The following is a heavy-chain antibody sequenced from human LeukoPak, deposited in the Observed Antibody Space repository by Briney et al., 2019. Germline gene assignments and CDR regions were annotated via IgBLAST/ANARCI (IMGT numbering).Heavy chain of an antibody. CDR1: GYTFTSYG. J-gene: IGHJ4*02. CDR2: ISAYNGNT. D-gene: IGHD3-22*01. V-gene: IGHV1-18*01. CDR3: ARILDRRSPAFYYDSSGYKPFDY. Sequence: ASVKVSCKASGYTFTSYGISWVRQAPGQGLEWMGWISAYNGNTNYAQKLQGRVTMTTDTSTSTAYMELRSLRSDDTAVYYRARILDRRSPAFYYDSSGYKPFDYWGQGTLVTVSS.